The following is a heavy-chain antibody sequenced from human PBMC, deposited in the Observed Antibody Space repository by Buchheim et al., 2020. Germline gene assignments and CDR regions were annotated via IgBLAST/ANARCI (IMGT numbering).Heavy chain of an antibody. CDR1: GFTFSSYA. V-gene: IGHV3-30-3*01. Sequence: QVQLVESGGGVVQPGRSLRLSCAASGFTFSSYAMHWVRQAPGKGLEWVAVISYDGSNKYYADSVKGRFTISRDNSKNTLYLQMNSLRAEDTAVYYCARGYCTNGVCYTGWGFDIWGQGT. D-gene: IGHD2-8*01. CDR3: ARGYCTNGVCYTGWGFDI. J-gene: IGHJ3*02. CDR2: ISYDGSNK.